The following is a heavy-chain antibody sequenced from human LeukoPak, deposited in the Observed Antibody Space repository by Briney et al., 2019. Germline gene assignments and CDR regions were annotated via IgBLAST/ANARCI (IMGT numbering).Heavy chain of an antibody. V-gene: IGHV3-23*01. CDR1: GFTFSSYG. CDR2: ISGSGGST. D-gene: IGHD2-15*01. CDR3: AREVDLGYCSGGSCYSERWFDP. Sequence: GGSLRLSCAASGFTFSSYGMSWVRQAPGKGLEWVSGISGSGGSTYYADSVKGRFTISRDNAKNTLYLQMNSLRAEDTAVYYCAREVDLGYCSGGSCYSERWFDPWGQGTLVTVSS. J-gene: IGHJ5*02.